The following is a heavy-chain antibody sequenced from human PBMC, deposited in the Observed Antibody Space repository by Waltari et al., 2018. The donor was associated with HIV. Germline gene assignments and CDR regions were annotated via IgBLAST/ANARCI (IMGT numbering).Heavy chain of an antibody. CDR2: IDSYDNN. Sequence: EVQLVETGGGLIQPGGFLRLSCVASGFLVSNNFMTWVRQAPGKGLEWVSVIDSYDNNYYADSVKGRLTISRDNSKNTVYLQMNSLEVEDTAKYYCAKGLRNYAYDYWGRGTLVTVSS. CDR1: GFLVSNNF. CDR3: AKGLRNYAYDY. V-gene: IGHV3-53*02. J-gene: IGHJ4*02. D-gene: IGHD3-16*01.